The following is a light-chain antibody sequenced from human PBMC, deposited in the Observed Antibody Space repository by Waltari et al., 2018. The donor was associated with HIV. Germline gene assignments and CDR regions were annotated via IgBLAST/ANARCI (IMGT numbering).Light chain of an antibody. J-gene: IGLJ2*01. CDR2: DND. CDR1: SSHIGSHYT. V-gene: IGLV1-40*01. Sequence: QSVLTQPASVSGAPGQRVTISCTGSSSHIGSHYTVSCYRQLPGTAPRLLIYDNDLRPSGVPDRFSGSKSGSTASLAITGLQADDEAVYYCQSYDTSLSGSMVFGAGTKLTVL. CDR3: QSYDTSLSGSMV.